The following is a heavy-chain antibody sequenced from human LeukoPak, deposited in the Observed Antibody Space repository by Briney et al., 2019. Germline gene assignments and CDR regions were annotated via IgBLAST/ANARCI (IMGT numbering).Heavy chain of an antibody. CDR3: ARLVQGYCSGGSCYYFDY. CDR1: GYRFTSNW. Sequence: GESLKISCKGSGYRFTSNWIGWVRQMPGGGLEWMGIIYPGDSDTRYSPSFQGQVTFSADNSISTAYLQWRSLKASDTAMYSCARLVQGYCSGGSCYYFDYWGQGTLVIVSS. CDR2: IYPGDSDT. J-gene: IGHJ4*02. V-gene: IGHV5-51*01. D-gene: IGHD2-15*01.